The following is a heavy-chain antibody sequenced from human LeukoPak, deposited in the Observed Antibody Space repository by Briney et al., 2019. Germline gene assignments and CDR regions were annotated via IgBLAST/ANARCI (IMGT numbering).Heavy chain of an antibody. V-gene: IGHV4-4*02. D-gene: IGHD6-19*01. J-gene: IGHJ3*02. CDR1: GGSISSSNW. CDR3: ATSIAVAAFDAFDI. Sequence: SETLSLTCAVSGGSISSSNWWSWVRQPPGKGLEWIGEIYHSGSTNYNPSLKSRVTISVDKSKNQFSLKLSSVTAADTAVYYCATSIAVAAFDAFDIWGQGTMVTVSS. CDR2: IYHSGST.